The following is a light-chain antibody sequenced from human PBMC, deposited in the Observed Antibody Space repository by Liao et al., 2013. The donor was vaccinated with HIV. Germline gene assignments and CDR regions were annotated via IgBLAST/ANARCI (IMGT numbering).Light chain of an antibody. CDR3: QVWDSSSDHPYV. CDR1: DIASKS. CDR2: HDN. Sequence: SYVLTQPPSVSVAPGKTATITCGGNDIASKSVHWYLQKPGQAPVVVISHDNDRPSGIPERLSASKSGNTATLTISRVEAADEADYYCQVWDSSSDHPYVFGTGTKLSVL. J-gene: IGLJ1*01. V-gene: IGLV3-21*01.